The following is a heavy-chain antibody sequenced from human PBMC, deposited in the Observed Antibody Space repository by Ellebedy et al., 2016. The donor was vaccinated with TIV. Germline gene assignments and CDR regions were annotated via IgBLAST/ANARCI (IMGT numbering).Heavy chain of an antibody. Sequence: GESLKISCAASGFTFSSYDMHWVRQATGKGLEWVSAIGTAGDTYYPGSVKGRFTISRENAKNYLYLQMNSLRAEDTAVYYCARATAGFDYWGQGTLVTVSS. CDR1: GFTFSSYD. D-gene: IGHD1-1*01. CDR2: IGTAGDT. V-gene: IGHV3-13*01. CDR3: ARATAGFDY. J-gene: IGHJ4*02.